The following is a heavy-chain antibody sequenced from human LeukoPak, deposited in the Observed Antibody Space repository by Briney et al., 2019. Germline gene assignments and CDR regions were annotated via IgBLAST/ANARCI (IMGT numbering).Heavy chain of an antibody. J-gene: IGHJ3*02. CDR2: INESGST. CDR1: GGSFSGYY. V-gene: IGHV4-34*01. CDR3: ARSEYSYGADAFDI. D-gene: IGHD5-18*01. Sequence: SETLSLTCAVYGGSFSGYYWSWIRQPPGKGLEWIGEINESGSTNYNPSLKSRVTILVDTSKNQFSLKLSSVTAADTAVYYCARSEYSYGADAFDIWGQGTMVTVSS.